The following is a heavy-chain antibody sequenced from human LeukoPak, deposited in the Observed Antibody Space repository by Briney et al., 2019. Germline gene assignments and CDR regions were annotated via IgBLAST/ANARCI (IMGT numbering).Heavy chain of an antibody. D-gene: IGHD3-22*01. Sequence: GGSLRLSCAASGFTFSSYAMHWVRQAPGKGLEWVAVISYDGSNKYYADSVKGRFTISRDNSKNTLHLQMNSLRAEDTAVYYCARDTYYYDSSGYFDYWGQGTLVTVSS. J-gene: IGHJ4*02. CDR3: ARDTYYYDSSGYFDY. V-gene: IGHV3-30-3*01. CDR1: GFTFSSYA. CDR2: ISYDGSNK.